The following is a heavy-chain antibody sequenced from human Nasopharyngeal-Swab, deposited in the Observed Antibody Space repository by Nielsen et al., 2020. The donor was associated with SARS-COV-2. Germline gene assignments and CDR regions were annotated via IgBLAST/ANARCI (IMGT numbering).Heavy chain of an antibody. J-gene: IGHJ4*02. Sequence: SLKISCAASGFTFDAMHWVRQAPGQGLEWVSGISWNSGSIGYADSVKGRFTISRDNAKNSLYLQMNSLRAEDTALYYCAKIASGTSNYFDYWGQGTLVTVSS. CDR3: AKIASGTSNYFDY. CDR2: ISWNSGSI. CDR1: GFTFDA. D-gene: IGHD1-1*01. V-gene: IGHV3-9*01.